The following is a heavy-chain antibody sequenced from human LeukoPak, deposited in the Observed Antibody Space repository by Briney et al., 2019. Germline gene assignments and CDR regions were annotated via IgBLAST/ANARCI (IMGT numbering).Heavy chain of an antibody. Sequence: SQTLSPTCPVPGGSITMGSHYWTWIRQPAGKGLGWIGRIYTSGSTNYNPSLKSRVTISIDTSKNQFSLKLSSVTAADTAVYYCARVGGSYYYYYMDVWGKGTTVTVSS. D-gene: IGHD1-26*01. V-gene: IGHV4-61*02. CDR2: IYTSGST. CDR3: ARVGGSYYYYYMDV. J-gene: IGHJ6*03. CDR1: GGSITMGSHY.